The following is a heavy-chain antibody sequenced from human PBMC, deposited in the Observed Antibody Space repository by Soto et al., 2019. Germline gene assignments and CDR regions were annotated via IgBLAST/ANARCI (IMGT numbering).Heavy chain of an antibody. Sequence: GGSLRLSSPRSSFILSDHYIDWVRQAPGKGLEWVARSREKAQGYSTAYAASVKGRFTTTTDDSRNSKYLHMNSLKSEYTAVYDLFCSTYFSYSSCYTRCFDYWGQGTLVTVSS. J-gene: IGHJ4*02. V-gene: IGHV3-72*01. CDR3: FCSTYFSYSSCYTRCFDY. D-gene: IGHD3-22*01. CDR1: SFILSDHY. CDR2: SREKAQGYST.